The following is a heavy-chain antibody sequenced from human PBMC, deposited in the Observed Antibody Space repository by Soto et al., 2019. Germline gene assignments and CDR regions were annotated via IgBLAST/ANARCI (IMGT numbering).Heavy chain of an antibody. CDR1: GFTFTSYA. J-gene: IGHJ4*02. V-gene: IGHV3-23*01. Sequence: VGSLRLSCAASGFTFTSYAMGWVRQAPGKGLEFVSGISGGGNTYFADSVKGRFTISRDNSKNTLYLQMNSLRDEDTAVYFCAKNLLAAAGPFDYWGQGTLVTVSS. CDR3: AKNLLAAAGPFDY. D-gene: IGHD6-13*01. CDR2: ISGGGNT.